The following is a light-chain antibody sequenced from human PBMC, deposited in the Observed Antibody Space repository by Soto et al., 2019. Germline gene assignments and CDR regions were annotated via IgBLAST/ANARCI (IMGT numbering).Light chain of an antibody. V-gene: IGLV2-14*01. CDR3: NSYTSTYTGV. J-gene: IGLJ1*01. CDR2: EVS. CDR1: SSDGGGYKY. Sequence: QSALTQPASVSGSPGQSITISCAGTSSDGGGYKYVSWYQQHPGKAPKLMIYEVSSRPSGVSNRFSGSKSGNTASLTISGLQAEDEADYYCNSYTSTYTGVFGTGTKLTVL.